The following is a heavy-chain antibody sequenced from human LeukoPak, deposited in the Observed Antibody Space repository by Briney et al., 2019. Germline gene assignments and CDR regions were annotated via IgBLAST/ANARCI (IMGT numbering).Heavy chain of an antibody. CDR2: ISYDGSNK. J-gene: IGHJ4*02. V-gene: IGHV3-30*04. Sequence: PGGSLRLSCAASGFTFSRYGMHWVRQAPGKGLEWVTAISYDGSNKYYADSVKGRFTISRDNSKNTLYLQMNSLRAEDTAVYYCARDRVRGSSSGLDYWGQGTLVTVSS. CDR3: ARDRVRGSSSGLDY. D-gene: IGHD6-6*01. CDR1: GFTFSRYG.